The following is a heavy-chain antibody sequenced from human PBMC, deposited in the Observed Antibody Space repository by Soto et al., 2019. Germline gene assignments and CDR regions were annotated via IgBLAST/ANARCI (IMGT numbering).Heavy chain of an antibody. V-gene: IGHV3-64D*06. CDR2: ISSIGGST. D-gene: IGHD2-2*01. CDR1: GFTFSSYA. Sequence: GGSLRLSCSASGFTFSSYAMHWVRQAPGKGLEYVSAISSIGGSTYYADSVKGRFTISRDNSKNTLYLQMSSLRAEDTAVYYCVRGYCSSTSCGAFDIWGQGTMVTVSS. CDR3: VRGYCSSTSCGAFDI. J-gene: IGHJ3*02.